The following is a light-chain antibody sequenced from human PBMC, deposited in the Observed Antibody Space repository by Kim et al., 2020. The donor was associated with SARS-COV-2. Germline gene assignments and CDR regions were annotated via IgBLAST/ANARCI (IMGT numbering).Light chain of an antibody. CDR1: NSNIGTNA. J-gene: IGLJ2*01. CDR2: TNN. V-gene: IGLV1-44*01. CDR3: ATWDDSLNAVV. Sequence: QSVLTQPPSASGPPGQSVTISCSGSNSNIGTNAVNWYRQLPGTAPKLLIYTNNQRLLGVPDRFSDSKSGTSASLAISGLQSEDEAIYYCATWDDSLNAVVFGGGTQLTVL.